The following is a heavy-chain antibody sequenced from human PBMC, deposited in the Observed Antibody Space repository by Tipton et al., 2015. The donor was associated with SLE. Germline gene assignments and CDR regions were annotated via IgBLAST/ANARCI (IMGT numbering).Heavy chain of an antibody. J-gene: IGHJ6*02. CDR1: GFTFSSYS. D-gene: IGHD3-16*01. CDR2: ISGGSDIT. CDR3: AGRRLIIFGHGMDV. Sequence: SLRLSCAASGFTFSSYSMTWVRQAPGKALEWVSIISGGSDITNYADSVKGRFTISRDNSKNTLCLQMSSLSAEDTAIYYCAGRRLIIFGHGMDVWGQGTTVTVSS. V-gene: IGHV3-23*01.